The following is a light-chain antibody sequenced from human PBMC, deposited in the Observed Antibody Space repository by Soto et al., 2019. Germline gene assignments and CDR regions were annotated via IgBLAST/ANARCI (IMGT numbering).Light chain of an antibody. CDR2: GTS. V-gene: IGKV3-20*01. CDR3: QHYDNSPPIP. Sequence: EIVLTQSPGTLSLSPGERATLSCRASQSVSSRYIGWYQQKPGQAPRLLIYGTSNRATAIPDRFGGSGSGTDFTLTLSRLELEDFAVYYCQHYDNSPPIPFRQGTRLEIK. J-gene: IGKJ5*01. CDR1: QSVSSRY.